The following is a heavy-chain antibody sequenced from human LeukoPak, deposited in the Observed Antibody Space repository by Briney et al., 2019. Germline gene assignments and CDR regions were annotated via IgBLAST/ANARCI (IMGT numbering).Heavy chain of an antibody. CDR3: ASDRRSGSYGRGSWIRYYFDY. J-gene: IGHJ4*02. CDR2: ISYDGSNK. CDR1: GFTFSSYA. D-gene: IGHD1-26*01. Sequence: HPGGSLRLSCAASGFTFSSYAMHWVRQAPGKGLEWVAVISYDGSNKYYADSVKGRFTISRDNSKNTLYLQMNSLRAEDTAVYYCASDRRSGSYGRGSWIRYYFDYWGQGTLVTVSS. V-gene: IGHV3-30-3*01.